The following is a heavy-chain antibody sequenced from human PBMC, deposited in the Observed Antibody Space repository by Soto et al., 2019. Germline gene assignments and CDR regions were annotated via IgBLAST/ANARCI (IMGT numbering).Heavy chain of an antibody. Sequence: GSLRLSCAASGFTFSSYAMHWVRQAPGKGLEWVALISYDGSDKDYADSVKGRFTISRDNSRNTLFLQMNSLRAEDTSVYYCAKEGGLSGSYYISSSYYFDYWGQGTLVTVSS. J-gene: IGHJ4*02. CDR2: ISYDGSDK. CDR3: AKEGGLSGSYYISSSYYFDY. CDR1: GFTFSSYA. V-gene: IGHV3-30-3*01. D-gene: IGHD1-26*01.